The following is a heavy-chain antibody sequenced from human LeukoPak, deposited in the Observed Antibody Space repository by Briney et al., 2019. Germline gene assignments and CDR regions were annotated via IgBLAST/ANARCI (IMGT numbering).Heavy chain of an antibody. Sequence: GGSLRLSCAASGFTFSSYGMSWVRQAPGKGLEWVSAISGSGGSTYYADSVKGRFTISRDNSKNTLYLQMNSLRAEDTAVYYCAKDGDYPYYYYYYYMDVWGKGATATISS. D-gene: IGHD4-17*01. CDR3: AKDGDYPYYYYYYYMDV. J-gene: IGHJ6*03. CDR1: GFTFSSYG. CDR2: ISGSGGST. V-gene: IGHV3-23*01.